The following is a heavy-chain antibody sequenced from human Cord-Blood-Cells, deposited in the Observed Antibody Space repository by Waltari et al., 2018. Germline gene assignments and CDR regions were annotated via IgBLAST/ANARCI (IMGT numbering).Heavy chain of an antibody. CDR3: ATDAAPRMGPILFDY. V-gene: IGHV1-24*01. D-gene: IGHD3-16*01. J-gene: IGHJ4*02. CDR2: LDPEGGET. Sequence: QVQLVQSGAEVKKPGASVKVSCKVSGYTLTELSMHWVRQAPGKGLEWMGGLDPEGGETIYAQQCQGRVTMTEDTSTDTAYMELSSLRSEDTAVYYCATDAAPRMGPILFDYWGQGTLVTVSS. CDR1: GYTLTELS.